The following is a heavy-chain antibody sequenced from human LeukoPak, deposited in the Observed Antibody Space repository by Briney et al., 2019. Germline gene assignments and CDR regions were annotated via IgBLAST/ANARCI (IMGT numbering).Heavy chain of an antibody. J-gene: IGHJ4*02. V-gene: IGHV3-23*01. CDR2: ISGSGGST. D-gene: IGHD6-19*01. Sequence: GGSLRLSCAASGFTFSSYAMSWVRQALGKGLEWVSAISGSGGSTYYADSVKGRFTISRDNSKNTLYLQMNSLRAEDTAVYYCAKEVGSGWSPDLYGYWGQGTLVTVSS. CDR1: GFTFSSYA. CDR3: AKEVGSGWSPDLYGY.